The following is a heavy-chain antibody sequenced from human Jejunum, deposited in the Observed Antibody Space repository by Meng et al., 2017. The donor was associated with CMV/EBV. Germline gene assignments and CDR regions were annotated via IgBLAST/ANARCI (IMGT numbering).Heavy chain of an antibody. D-gene: IGHD3-10*01. CDR3: ASDFSGSAPSGFDY. CDR1: GYTFTNYY. Sequence: KASGYTFTNYYMHWVRQAPGQGREWMGMIQPSGGNTSNTKKFQGRVTMTRDTSTTTVYMELSSLRSEDTAVYYCASDFSGSAPSGFDYWGQGTLVTVSS. J-gene: IGHJ4*02. CDR2: IQPSGGNT. V-gene: IGHV1-46*01.